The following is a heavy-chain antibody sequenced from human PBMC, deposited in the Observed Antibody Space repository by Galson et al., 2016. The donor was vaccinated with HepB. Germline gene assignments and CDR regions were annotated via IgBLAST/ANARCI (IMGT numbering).Heavy chain of an antibody. J-gene: IGHJ6*02. CDR2: INAGNGNT. CDR1: GYTFTSYA. V-gene: IGHV1-3*01. Sequence: SVKVSCKASGYTFTSYAMHWVRQAPGQRLEWMGWINAGNGNTKYSQKFQGRVTITADKSTNTAYMELTSLTSEDTAIYYCAIPEPESDYGMDVWGQGTTVTVSS. CDR3: AIPEPESDYGMDV. D-gene: IGHD1-14*01.